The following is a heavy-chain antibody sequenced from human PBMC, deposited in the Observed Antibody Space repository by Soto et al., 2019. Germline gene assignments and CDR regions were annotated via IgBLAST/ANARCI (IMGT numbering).Heavy chain of an antibody. CDR1: GSTFSSYW. J-gene: IGHJ6*02. D-gene: IGHD5-18*01. Sequence: PGGSLRLSCAASGSTFSSYWMSWVRRAPGKGLEWVANIKQDGSEKYYVDSVKGRFTISRDNAKNSLYLQMNSLRAEDTAVYYCARFGDGYIYYYYYGMDVWGQGTTVTVSS. CDR3: ARFGDGYIYYYYYGMDV. CDR2: IKQDGSEK. V-gene: IGHV3-7*03.